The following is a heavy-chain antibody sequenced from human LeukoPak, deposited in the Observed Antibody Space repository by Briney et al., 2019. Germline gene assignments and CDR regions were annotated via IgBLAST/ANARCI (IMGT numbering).Heavy chain of an antibody. CDR2: ITGSGGST. J-gene: IGHJ4*02. V-gene: IGHV3-23*01. Sequence: PGGSLRLSCAASGFTFSSYALSWVRQAPGKGLEWVSGITGSGGSTFYADSVKGRFTISRDNSKNTLYLEMNSLRAEDTAVYYCAKGSWWIQLWPDEYFDYWGQGTLVTISS. CDR1: GFTFSSYA. D-gene: IGHD5-18*01. CDR3: AKGSWWIQLWPDEYFDY.